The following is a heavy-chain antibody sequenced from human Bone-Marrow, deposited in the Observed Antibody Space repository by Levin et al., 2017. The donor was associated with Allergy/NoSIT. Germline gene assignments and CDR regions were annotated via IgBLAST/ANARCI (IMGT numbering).Heavy chain of an antibody. CDR2: MNPNSGNT. CDR3: ARATILGSSGWYFSWTKEDYYGMDV. J-gene: IGHJ6*02. D-gene: IGHD6-19*01. CDR1: GYTFTSYD. V-gene: IGHV1-8*01. Sequence: GASVKVSCKASGYTFTSYDINWVRQATGQGLEWMGWMNPNSGNTGYAQKFQGRVTMTRNTSISTAYMELSSLRSEDTAVYYCARATILGSSGWYFSWTKEDYYGMDVWGQGTTVTVSS.